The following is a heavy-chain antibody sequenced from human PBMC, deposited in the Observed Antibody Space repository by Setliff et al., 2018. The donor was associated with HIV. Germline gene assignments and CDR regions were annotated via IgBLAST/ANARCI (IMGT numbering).Heavy chain of an antibody. J-gene: IGHJ5*02. Sequence: SETLSPTCTLSGGSIGSYYWSWIRQPAGKGLEWIGRIYTSGSTNYNPSLKRRVTMSVDTSKTQFSLKLSSVTAADTAVYYCASGGPLGWVRGVSNWFDPWGQGTLVTVSS. D-gene: IGHD3-10*01. CDR1: GGSIGSYY. CDR3: ASGGPLGWVRGVSNWFDP. V-gene: IGHV4-4*07. CDR2: IYTSGST.